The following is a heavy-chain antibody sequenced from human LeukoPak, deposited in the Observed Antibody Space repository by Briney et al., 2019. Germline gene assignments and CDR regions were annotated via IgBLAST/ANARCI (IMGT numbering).Heavy chain of an antibody. V-gene: IGHV3-7*01. D-gene: IGHD1-26*01. CDR3: ARERAPGGSYYFDY. CDR1: GFSISSYW. J-gene: IGHJ4*02. Sequence: GGSLRLSCAASGFSISSYWMSWVRQAPGKGREWVANIKQDGSEKFYVDSVKGRFAISRDNAKNSLYLQMNSLRAEDTAVYYCARERAPGGSYYFDYWGQGTLVTVSS. CDR2: IKQDGSEK.